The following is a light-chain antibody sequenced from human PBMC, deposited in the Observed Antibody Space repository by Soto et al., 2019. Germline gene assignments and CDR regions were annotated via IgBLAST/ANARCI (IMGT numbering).Light chain of an antibody. V-gene: IGLV2-23*02. CDR3: CSYAGGTSVVV. CDR2: EVT. J-gene: IGLJ2*01. CDR1: SSDVGSYNL. Sequence: QSALTQPASVSGSPGQSITISCTGTSSDVGSYNLVSWYQQHPGEAPKDIIYEVTKRPSGISNRFSGSKSGKTASLTISGLQAEDEADYFCCSYAGGTSVVVFGGGTKLTVL.